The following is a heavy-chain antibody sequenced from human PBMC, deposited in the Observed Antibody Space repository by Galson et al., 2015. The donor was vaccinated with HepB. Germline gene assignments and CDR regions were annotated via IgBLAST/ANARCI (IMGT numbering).Heavy chain of an antibody. CDR2: IYYTGST. CDR1: GGSISSYY. J-gene: IGHJ4*02. V-gene: IGHV4-59*01. Sequence: TLSLTCSVSGGSISSYYWSWIRQPPGKGLEWIGNIYYTGSTNYNPSLKSRVTISVDTSKNQFSLKLNSVTAADTAVYYCARGGTSWTFDYWGQGTLVTVSS. CDR3: ARGGTSWTFDY. D-gene: IGHD3/OR15-3a*01.